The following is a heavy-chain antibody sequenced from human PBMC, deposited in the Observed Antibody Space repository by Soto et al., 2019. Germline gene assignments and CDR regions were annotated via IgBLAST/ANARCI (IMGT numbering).Heavy chain of an antibody. V-gene: IGHV4-34*01. CDR2: INHSGST. D-gene: IGHD3-3*01. Sequence: SETLSLTCAVYGGSFRGYFWSWIRQLPGKGLEWIGEINHSGSTNYNPSLRSRVTISVDTSKSQFSLKLDSVTAADMAVYYCARRTTFYDFWSGYSRDDYYYIDVWGKGTMVTVSS. J-gene: IGHJ6*03. CDR3: ARRTTFYDFWSGYSRDDYYYIDV. CDR1: GGSFRGYF.